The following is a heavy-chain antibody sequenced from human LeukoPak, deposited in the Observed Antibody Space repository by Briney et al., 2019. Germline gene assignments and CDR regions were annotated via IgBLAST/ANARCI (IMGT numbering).Heavy chain of an antibody. J-gene: IGHJ4*02. Sequence: GGSLRLSCAASGFTFSSYSMNWVRQAPGKGLEWVSCITRSSIYIYYTGSVKGRFTISRDNAKNSLYLQMNSLRAEDTAVYYCARGRYDSSGSYSLFDYWGQGTLVTVSS. V-gene: IGHV3-21*01. CDR3: ARGRYDSSGSYSLFDY. CDR2: ITRSSIYI. D-gene: IGHD3-22*01. CDR1: GFTFSSYS.